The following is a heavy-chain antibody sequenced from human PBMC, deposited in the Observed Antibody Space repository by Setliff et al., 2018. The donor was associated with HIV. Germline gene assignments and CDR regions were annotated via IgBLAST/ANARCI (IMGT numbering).Heavy chain of an antibody. CDR3: ARSTVGAGASFP. J-gene: IGHJ5*02. V-gene: IGHV4-61*02. D-gene: IGHD1-26*01. Sequence: SETLSLTCTVSGGSISSGGYYWSWIRQPAGKGLEWIGRIYTSGNTNYNPSLKSRVTISIDTSKNQFSLRLTSLTAADTAIYYCARSTVGAGASFPWGRGILVTVSS. CDR2: IYTSGNT. CDR1: GGSISSGGYY.